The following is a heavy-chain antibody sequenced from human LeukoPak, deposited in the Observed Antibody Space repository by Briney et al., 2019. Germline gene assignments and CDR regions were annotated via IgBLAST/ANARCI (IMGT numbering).Heavy chain of an antibody. CDR2: IHHSGST. D-gene: IGHD4-11*01. V-gene: IGHV4-34*01. CDR1: GGSFSGYY. J-gene: IGHJ6*03. Sequence: SETLSLTCAVYGGSFSGYYWSWIRQPPGKGLECIGEIHHSGSTNYNPSLKSRVTLSVDTSKNQFSLKLSSVTAADTAVYYCATNSNYYYYYMDVWGKGTTVTVSS. CDR3: ATNSNYYYYYMDV.